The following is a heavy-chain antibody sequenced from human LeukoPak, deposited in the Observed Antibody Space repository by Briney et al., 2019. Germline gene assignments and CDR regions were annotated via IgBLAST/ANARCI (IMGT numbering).Heavy chain of an antibody. D-gene: IGHD2-15*01. J-gene: IGHJ6*02. V-gene: IGHV4-61*01. CDR1: GGSISSSSYY. CDR3: AREAVAGTDYYGMDV. Sequence: SETLSLTCTVSGGSISSSSYYWSWIRQPPGKGLEWIGYIYYSGSTNYNPSFKSRVTISVDTSKNQFSLKLSSVTAADTAVYYCAREAVAGTDYYGMDVWGQGTTVTVSS. CDR2: IYYSGST.